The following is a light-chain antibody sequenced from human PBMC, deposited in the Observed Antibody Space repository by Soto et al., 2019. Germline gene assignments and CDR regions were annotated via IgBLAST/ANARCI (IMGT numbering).Light chain of an antibody. CDR1: SSDVGYYDY. Sequence: QSALTQPPSASGFPGQSVTISCTGTSSDVGYYDYVSWYQQHPGKAPKLVIYEVTNRPSGVSNRFSGSKSGNTASLTISGLHTEDEADYYCSSYTSSSTLVFGGGTKLTVL. V-gene: IGLV2-14*01. J-gene: IGLJ3*02. CDR2: EVT. CDR3: SSYTSSSTLV.